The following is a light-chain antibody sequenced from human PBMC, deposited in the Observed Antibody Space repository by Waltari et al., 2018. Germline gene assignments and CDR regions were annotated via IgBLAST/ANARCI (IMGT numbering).Light chain of an antibody. CDR1: QNIRNY. CDR3: QQSYSTLYS. Sequence: DIQMTQSTSSLAASIGDRVNISCRAGQNIRNYLNWYQHTPGKPPKLLIHTASSLQGGVPSRFSGSGSETEFTLTISSVQPEDFATYYCQQSYSTLYSFGQGTRLEIK. CDR2: TAS. J-gene: IGKJ2*03. V-gene: IGKV1-39*01.